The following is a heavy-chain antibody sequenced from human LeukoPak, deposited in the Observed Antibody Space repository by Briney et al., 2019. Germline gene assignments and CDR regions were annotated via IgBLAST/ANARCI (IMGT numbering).Heavy chain of an antibody. CDR3: ASAARGYY. V-gene: IGHV1-46*01. CDR2: INPSGGSA. CDR1: GYPFTSYS. Sequence: ASVKVSCKASGYPFTSYSMHWVRQAPGQGLERMGIINPSGGSASSARKFQGRVAMTRDLTTRTVYMELSSLRSEDTAVYYCASAARGYYWGQGTLVTVSS. J-gene: IGHJ4*02. D-gene: IGHD6-6*01.